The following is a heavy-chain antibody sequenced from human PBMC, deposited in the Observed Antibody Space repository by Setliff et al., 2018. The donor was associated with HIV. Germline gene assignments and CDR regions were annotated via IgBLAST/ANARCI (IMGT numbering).Heavy chain of an antibody. D-gene: IGHD2-8*02. CDR3: ARAGDCTEASCPKARFDP. CDR1: GASITRGGDF. V-gene: IGHV4-39*07. Sequence: PSETLSLTCSASGASITRGGDFWGWIRQPPGKGLVWIGSIYYSGSTYYKPSLRSRVTISVDTSMNQFSLNLNSVTAADTAVYYCARAGDCTEASCPKARFDPWGPGILVTVSS. J-gene: IGHJ5*02. CDR2: IYYSGST.